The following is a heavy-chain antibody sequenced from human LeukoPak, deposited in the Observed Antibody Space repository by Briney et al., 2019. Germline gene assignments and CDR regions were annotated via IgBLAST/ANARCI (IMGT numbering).Heavy chain of an antibody. CDR1: GGSISSYF. V-gene: IGHV4-34*01. D-gene: IGHD1-26*01. Sequence: SETLSLTCSVSGGSISSYFWSWIRQPPGKGLEWIGEINHSGSTNYNPSLKSRVTISVDTSKNQFSLKLSSVTAADTAVYYCARGLGSTSWELRGGSWFDPWGQGTLVTVSS. CDR2: INHSGST. J-gene: IGHJ5*02. CDR3: ARGLGSTSWELRGGSWFDP.